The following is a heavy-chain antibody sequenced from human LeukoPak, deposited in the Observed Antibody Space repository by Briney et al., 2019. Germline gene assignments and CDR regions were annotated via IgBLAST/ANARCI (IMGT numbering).Heavy chain of an antibody. CDR1: GFTFSSYW. CDR3: ATSGLVRGGDDY. V-gene: IGHV3-7*05. Sequence: GRSLRLSCAGSGFTFSSYWMSWVRQAPGKGLEWVANIKQDGSEKYYLDSVKGRFTISRDNAKNSLYLQMNSLRAEDTALYYCATSGLVRGGDDYWGQGTLVTVSS. CDR2: IKQDGSEK. J-gene: IGHJ4*02. D-gene: IGHD3-10*01.